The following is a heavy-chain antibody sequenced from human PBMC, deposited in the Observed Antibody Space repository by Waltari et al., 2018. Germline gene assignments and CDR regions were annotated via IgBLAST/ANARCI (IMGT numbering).Heavy chain of an antibody. CDR2: INHRGST. D-gene: IGHD3-22*01. V-gene: IGHV4-34*01. CDR3: ARGRPFYETSGYYYNY. J-gene: IGHJ4*02. Sequence: QVQLQQWGAGLLKPSETLSLTCAVYAGSFSDYFWGWIRQAPGKGLEWIGEINHRGSTNYIPSLKSRVTISLDTSKSQFALTLTSVTAADTALYYCARGRPFYETSGYYYNYWGQGTLVTVSS. CDR1: AGSFSDYF.